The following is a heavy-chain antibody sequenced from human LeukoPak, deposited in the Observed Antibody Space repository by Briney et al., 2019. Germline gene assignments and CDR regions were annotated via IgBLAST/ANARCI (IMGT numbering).Heavy chain of an antibody. CDR3: VRDFRTQLDGYSPPYHFDY. CDR1: GFIFSTHG. J-gene: IGHJ4*02. Sequence: PGGSLRLSCAASGFIFSTHGMSWVRQSPGKGLEWVSSISSGGSHIYYADSMKGRFTISRDNARNSLFLQMNSLRAEDTAVYYCVRDFRTQLDGYSPPYHFDYWGQGALVTVSS. D-gene: IGHD5-24*01. CDR2: ISSGGSHI. V-gene: IGHV3-21*01.